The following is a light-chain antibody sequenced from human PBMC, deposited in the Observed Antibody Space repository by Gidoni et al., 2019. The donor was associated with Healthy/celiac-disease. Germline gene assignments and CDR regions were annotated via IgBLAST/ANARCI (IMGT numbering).Light chain of an antibody. V-gene: IGKV3-15*01. Sequence: SQHPATLSVSPGERATLSCRASQSVSSNLAWYQQKPGQAPRLLIYGASTRATGIPARFSGSGSGTEFTLTISSLQSEDFAVYYCQQYNNWPLTFXQXTRLEIK. CDR3: QQYNNWPLT. CDR2: GAS. CDR1: QSVSSN. J-gene: IGKJ5*01.